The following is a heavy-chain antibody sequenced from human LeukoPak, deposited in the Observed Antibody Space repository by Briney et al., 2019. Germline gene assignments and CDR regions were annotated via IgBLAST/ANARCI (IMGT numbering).Heavy chain of an antibody. V-gene: IGHV3-7*01. CDR1: GFTFRNYW. CDR3: TRDFWTDY. D-gene: IGHD3/OR15-3a*01. J-gene: IGHJ4*02. CDR2: IKLDGTQK. Sequence: PGGSLRLSCAASGFTFRNYWMSWIRQAPGRGLEWVANIKLDGTQKNYIQSVRGRFTISRDNARNFLYLQLSSLRAEDTVVYYCTRDFWTDYWGQGTLVTVSS.